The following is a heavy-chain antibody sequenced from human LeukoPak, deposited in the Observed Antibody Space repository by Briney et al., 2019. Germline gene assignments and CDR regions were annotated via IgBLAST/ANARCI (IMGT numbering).Heavy chain of an antibody. V-gene: IGHV1-8*03. CDR2: MNPNSGNT. J-gene: IGHJ4*02. CDR1: GYTFTSYD. CDR3: ARQGSGSYHIDY. Sequence: ASVKVSCKASGYTFTSYDINWVRQATGQGLERMGWMNPNSGNTGYAQKFQGRVTITRNTSISTAYMELSSLRSEDTAVYYCARQGSGSYHIDYWGQGTLVTVSS. D-gene: IGHD1-26*01.